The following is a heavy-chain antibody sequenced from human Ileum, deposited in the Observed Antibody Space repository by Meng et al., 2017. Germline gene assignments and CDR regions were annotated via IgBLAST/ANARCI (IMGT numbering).Heavy chain of an antibody. Sequence: RLHRQGSGPGLVKPSETLSLTCTVPGGSISRSNYYWGWTRQPPGKGLEWIGSMYYSGSTYYNPSLKSRVIISEDMSKNQFSLKLSSVTAADTAVYYCARGGTVYNFDYWGQGTLVTVSS. CDR3: ARGGTVYNFDY. J-gene: IGHJ4*02. CDR1: GGSISRSNYY. V-gene: IGHV4-39*06. D-gene: IGHD2-15*01. CDR2: MYYSGST.